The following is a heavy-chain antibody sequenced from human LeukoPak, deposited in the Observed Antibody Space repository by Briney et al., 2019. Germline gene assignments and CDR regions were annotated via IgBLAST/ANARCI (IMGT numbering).Heavy chain of an antibody. V-gene: IGHV5-51*01. J-gene: IGHJ4*02. D-gene: IGHD6-19*01. CDR2: IYPGDSDT. CDR1: GYSFTSYW. Sequence: GESLKISCKGSGYSFTSYWIGWVRQMPGKGLEWMGIIYPGDSDTRYSPSFQGQVTISADKSISTAYLQWSSLKASDTAMYYCARDPLDPGIAVAGPDYWGQGTLVTVSS. CDR3: ARDPLDPGIAVAGPDY.